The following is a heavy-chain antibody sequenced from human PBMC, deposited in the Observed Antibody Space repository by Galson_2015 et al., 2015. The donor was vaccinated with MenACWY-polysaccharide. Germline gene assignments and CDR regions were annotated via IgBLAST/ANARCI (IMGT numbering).Heavy chain of an antibody. CDR3: ARESLAGSYTNQKNDFDY. D-gene: IGHD1-14*01. CDR2: IGVTGDI. J-gene: IGHJ4*02. V-gene: IGHV3-23*01. CDR1: GFTFRSFA. Sequence: SLRLSCAAPGFTFRSFAMGWVRQAPGKGLEWVSTIGVTGDIYYVESVKGRFTISRDNSQNTHYLQMDSLRVEDTALYYCARESLAGSYTNQKNDFDYWGQGTLVTVSS.